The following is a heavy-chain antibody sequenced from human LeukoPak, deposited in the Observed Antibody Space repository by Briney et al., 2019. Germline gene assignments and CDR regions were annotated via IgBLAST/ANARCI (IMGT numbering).Heavy chain of an antibody. J-gene: IGHJ4*02. CDR1: GFTFSNAC. V-gene: IGHV3-15*01. CDR3: TTGTWIQLWLADY. Sequence: GGSLRLSCATSGFTFSNACMSWVRQAPGKGLEWVGHIKGKTDGGTTDYAAPVQGRFTISRDDSKNTLYLQMDSLKTEDTAVYYCTTGTWIQLWLADYWGQGTLVTVSS. CDR2: IKGKTDGGTT. D-gene: IGHD5-18*01.